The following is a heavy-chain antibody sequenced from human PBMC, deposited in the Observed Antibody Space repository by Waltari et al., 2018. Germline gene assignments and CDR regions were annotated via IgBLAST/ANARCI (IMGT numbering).Heavy chain of an antibody. CDR3: ARYSGSYLDR. Sequence: QVQFVESGGGVVQPGTSLRLSCAASGFPFSSYGMFWVRQTPGKGLEWVASSWHDGSNKYYGDAVRGRFTISRDNSKKEVYLDMNSLRDEDTGLYYCARYSGSYLDRWGQGIQVTVSS. CDR1: GFPFSSYG. D-gene: IGHD1-26*01. V-gene: IGHV3-33*01. CDR2: SWHDGSNK. J-gene: IGHJ5*02.